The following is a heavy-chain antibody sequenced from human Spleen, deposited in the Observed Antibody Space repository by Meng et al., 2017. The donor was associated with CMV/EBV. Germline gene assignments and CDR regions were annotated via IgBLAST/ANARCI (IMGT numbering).Heavy chain of an antibody. Sequence: GESLKISCVASGFTFNNYDMNWVRQAPGKGLEWVSSITSSGSYISYADSVKGRFTISRDNARNSLYLQTTSLRAEDTAIYYCARLSGVVRPAGREYHYFDYWGQGTLVTVSS. CDR3: ARLSGVVRPAGREYHYFDY. J-gene: IGHJ4*02. D-gene: IGHD2-15*01. CDR1: GFTFNNYD. CDR2: ITSSGSYI. V-gene: IGHV3-21*01.